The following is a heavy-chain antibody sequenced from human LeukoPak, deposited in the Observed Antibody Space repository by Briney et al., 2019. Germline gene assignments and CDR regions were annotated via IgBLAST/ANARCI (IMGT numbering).Heavy chain of an antibody. CDR2: IRYDGSDK. D-gene: IGHD6-13*01. Sequence: GGSLRLSRAASGFTFSSYGMHWVRQAPGKGLEWVAFIRYDGSDKYYADSVKGRFTISRDNSKNTLYLQMNSLRGEDTAVYYCAKDQDSSSWYVDYWGQGTLVTVSS. V-gene: IGHV3-30*02. J-gene: IGHJ4*02. CDR3: AKDQDSSSWYVDY. CDR1: GFTFSSYG.